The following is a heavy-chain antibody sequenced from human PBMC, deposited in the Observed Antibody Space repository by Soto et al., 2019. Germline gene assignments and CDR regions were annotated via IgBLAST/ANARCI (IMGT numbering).Heavy chain of an antibody. CDR1: GFTFSSYA. Sequence: GGSLRLSCAASGFTFSSYAMSWVRQAPGKGLEWVSAISGSGGSTYYADSVKGRFTISRDNSKNTLYLQMNSLRAEDTAVYYCITMVRGVIPFDPWGQGTLVTVSS. D-gene: IGHD3-10*01. CDR2: ISGSGGST. CDR3: ITMVRGVIPFDP. V-gene: IGHV3-23*01. J-gene: IGHJ5*02.